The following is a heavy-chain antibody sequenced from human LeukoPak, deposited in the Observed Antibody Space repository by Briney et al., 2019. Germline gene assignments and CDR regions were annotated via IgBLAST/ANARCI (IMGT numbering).Heavy chain of an antibody. D-gene: IGHD3-10*01. CDR2: IWYDGSNK. Sequence: GRSLRLSCAASGFTFSSYGMHWVRQAPGKGLEWVVVIWYDGSNKYYADSVKGRFTISRDNSKNTLYLQMNSLRAEDTAVYYCARDRVYGSGSYPHAYYYYYGMDVWGQGTTVTVSS. V-gene: IGHV3-33*01. J-gene: IGHJ6*02. CDR1: GFTFSSYG. CDR3: ARDRVYGSGSYPHAYYYYYGMDV.